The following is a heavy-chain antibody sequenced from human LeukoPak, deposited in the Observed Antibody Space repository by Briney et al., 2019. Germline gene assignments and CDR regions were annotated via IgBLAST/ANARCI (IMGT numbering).Heavy chain of an antibody. Sequence: GGSLRLSCAASGFTFSSYEMNWVRQAPGKGLEWVSYISSSGSTIYYADSVKGRFTISRDNAKNSLYLQMNSLRAEDTAVYYCARGRSGWYSGFDYWGPGTLGTVSS. CDR1: GFTFSSYE. J-gene: IGHJ4*02. V-gene: IGHV3-48*03. CDR2: ISSSGSTI. D-gene: IGHD6-19*01. CDR3: ARGRSGWYSGFDY.